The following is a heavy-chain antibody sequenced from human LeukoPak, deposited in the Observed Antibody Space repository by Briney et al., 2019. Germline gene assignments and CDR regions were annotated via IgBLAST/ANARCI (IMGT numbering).Heavy chain of an antibody. CDR3: ARGPGKASFDY. J-gene: IGHJ4*02. CDR2: IYSGGST. CDR1: GFTVSSNY. Sequence: GGSLRLSCAASGFTVSSNYMSWVRQAPGKGLEWVSVIYSGGSTYYADSVKGRFTISRDNSKSTLYIQMNSLRAEDTAVYYCARGPGKASFDYWGQGTLVTVSS. D-gene: IGHD3-10*01. V-gene: IGHV3-53*01.